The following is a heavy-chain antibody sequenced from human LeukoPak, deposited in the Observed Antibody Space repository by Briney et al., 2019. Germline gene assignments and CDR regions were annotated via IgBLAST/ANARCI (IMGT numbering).Heavy chain of an antibody. CDR1: GYSISSGYC. V-gene: IGHV4-38-2*01. J-gene: IGHJ4*02. Sequence: TSETLSLTCAVSGYSISSGYCWGWIRQPPGKGLEWIGSIYHSGSTYYNPSLKSRVTISVDTSKNQFSLKLSSVTAADTAVYYCARGPYPYYSDSSGYTGYFDYWGQGTLVTVSS. CDR2: IYHSGST. CDR3: ARGPYPYYSDSSGYTGYFDY. D-gene: IGHD3-22*01.